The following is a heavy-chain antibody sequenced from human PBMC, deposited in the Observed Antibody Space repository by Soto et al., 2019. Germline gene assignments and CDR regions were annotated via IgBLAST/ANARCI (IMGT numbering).Heavy chain of an antibody. V-gene: IGHV4-61*01. CDR1: GGSVSSGSYY. CDR2: IYYSGST. J-gene: IGHJ4*02. D-gene: IGHD3-10*01. Sequence: SETLSLTCTVSGGSVSSGSYYWSWIRQPPGKGLEWIGYIYYSGSTNYNPSLKSRVTISVDTSKNQFSLKLGSVTAADTAVYYCARDYYGSGSYFYFDYWGQGTLVTVSS. CDR3: ARDYYGSGSYFYFDY.